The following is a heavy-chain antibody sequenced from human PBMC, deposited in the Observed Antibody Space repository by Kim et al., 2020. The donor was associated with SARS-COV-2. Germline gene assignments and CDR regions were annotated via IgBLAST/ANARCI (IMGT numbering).Heavy chain of an antibody. CDR3: AKDIAMAVAGTRFDY. CDR2: ISWNSGSI. D-gene: IGHD6-19*01. CDR1: GFTFDDYA. Sequence: GGSLRLSCAASGFTFDDYAMHWVRQAPGKGLEWVSGISWNSGSIGYADSVKGRFTISRDNAKNSLYLQMNSLRAEDTALYYCAKDIAMAVAGTRFDYWGQGTLVTVSS. V-gene: IGHV3-9*01. J-gene: IGHJ4*02.